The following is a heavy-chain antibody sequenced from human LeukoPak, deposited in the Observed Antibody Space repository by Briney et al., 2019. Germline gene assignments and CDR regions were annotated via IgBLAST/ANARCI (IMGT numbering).Heavy chain of an antibody. J-gene: IGHJ4*02. CDR1: GFPFSSYW. D-gene: IGHD6-13*01. CDR2: IKQDGSKK. CDR3: ARRPLIAAAGTW. V-gene: IGHV3-7*03. Sequence: PGGSLRLSCVASGFPFSSYWMTWVRQAPGKGLEWVANIKQDGSKKSYVDSVKGRFTISRDNAKNSLFLQMNSLRAEDTAVYYCARRPLIAAAGTWWGQGTLVTVSS.